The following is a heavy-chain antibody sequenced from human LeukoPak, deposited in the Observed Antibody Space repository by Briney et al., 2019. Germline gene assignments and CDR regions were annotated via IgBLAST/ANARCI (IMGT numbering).Heavy chain of an antibody. Sequence: GGSLRLSCAASGFTFSSYSMNWVRQAPGKGLEWVSSISSSSSYIYYADSVKGRFTISRDNAKNSLYLQMNSLRAEDTAVYYCASGPVNYDFWSGYQSADYWGQGTLVTVSS. CDR1: GFTFSSYS. D-gene: IGHD3-3*01. CDR3: ASGPVNYDFWSGYQSADY. J-gene: IGHJ4*02. CDR2: ISSSSSYI. V-gene: IGHV3-21*01.